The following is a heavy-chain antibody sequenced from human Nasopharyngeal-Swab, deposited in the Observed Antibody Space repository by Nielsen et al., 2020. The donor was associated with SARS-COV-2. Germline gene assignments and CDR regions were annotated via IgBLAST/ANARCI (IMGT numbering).Heavy chain of an antibody. CDR2: IYPGDSET. J-gene: IGHJ3*02. D-gene: IGHD3-22*01. CDR1: GYFFPDYW. CDR3: ARTAIEGGYYRGDAFDI. Sequence: GESLKISCQGSGYFFPDYWIAWVRQMPGKGLEWIGIIYPGDSETRYSPSFQGQVTISADKSINTAYLQWSSLKASDTAMYYCARTAIEGGYYRGDAFDIWGQGTMVTVSS. V-gene: IGHV5-51*01.